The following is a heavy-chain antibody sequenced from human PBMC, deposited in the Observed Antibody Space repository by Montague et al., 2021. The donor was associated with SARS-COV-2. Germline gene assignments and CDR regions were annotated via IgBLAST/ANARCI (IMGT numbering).Heavy chain of an antibody. J-gene: IGHJ3*01. CDR1: GDSINNYY. V-gene: IGHV4-59*01. CDR3: ARLSGYNPFDAFDL. Sequence: ETRYLTCTVSGDSINNYYWSWIRQPPGKGLEWIGNTFYSGSTMYNPSLKSRVTISVDTSKNQFSLNLSSVTAADPAVYFCARLSGYNPFDAFDLWGPGTMVTVSS. CDR2: TFYSGST. D-gene: IGHD5-24*01.